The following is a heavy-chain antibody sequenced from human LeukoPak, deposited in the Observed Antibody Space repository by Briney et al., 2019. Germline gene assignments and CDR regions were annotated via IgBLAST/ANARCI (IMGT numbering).Heavy chain of an antibody. Sequence: GRSLRLSCAASGFTFDDYAMHWVRQAPGKGLEWVSGISWNSGSIGYADSVKGRFTISRDNAKNSLYLRMNSLRGEDTALYYCAKAHSSGWATIDYWGQGTLVTVSS. D-gene: IGHD6-19*01. CDR2: ISWNSGSI. J-gene: IGHJ4*02. CDR3: AKAHSSGWATIDY. CDR1: GFTFDDYA. V-gene: IGHV3-9*01.